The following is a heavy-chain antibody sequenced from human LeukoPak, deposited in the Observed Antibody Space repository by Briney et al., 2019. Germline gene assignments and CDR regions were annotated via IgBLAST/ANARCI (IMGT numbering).Heavy chain of an antibody. CDR3: ASPDPSSGYTYYMDV. D-gene: IGHD3-22*01. Sequence: SETLSLTCTVSGGSISSSSYYWGWIRQPPGKGLEWIGGIYYSGSTYYNPSLKSRVTISVDTSKNQFSLKLSSVTAADTAVYYCASPDPSSGYTYYMDVWGKGTTVTVSS. CDR1: GGSISSSSYY. J-gene: IGHJ6*03. CDR2: IYYSGST. V-gene: IGHV4-39*01.